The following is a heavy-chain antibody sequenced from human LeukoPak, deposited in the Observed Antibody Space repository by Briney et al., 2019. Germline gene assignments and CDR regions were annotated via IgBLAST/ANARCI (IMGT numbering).Heavy chain of an antibody. J-gene: IGHJ6*02. CDR3: AREYRVVTPIDDYYYGMDV. D-gene: IGHD4-23*01. V-gene: IGHV3-11*01. CDR1: GFTFSDYY. Sequence: GGSLRLSCAASGFTFSDYYMSWIRQAPGKGLEWVSYISSSGSTIYYADSMKGRFTISRDNAKNSLYLQMNSLRAEDTAVYYCAREYRVVTPIDDYYYGMDVWGQGTTVTVSS. CDR2: ISSSGSTI.